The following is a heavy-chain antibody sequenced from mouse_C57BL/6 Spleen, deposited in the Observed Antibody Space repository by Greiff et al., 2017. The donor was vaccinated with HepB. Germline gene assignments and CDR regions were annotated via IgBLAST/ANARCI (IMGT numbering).Heavy chain of an antibody. V-gene: IGHV7-3*01. CDR2: IRNKANGYTT. CDR1: GFTFTDYY. J-gene: IGHJ3*01. CDR3: ARREELAWFAY. D-gene: IGHD2-12*01. Sequence: EVKLVESGGGLVQPGGSLSLSCAASGFTFTDYYMSWVRQPPGKALEWLGFIRNKANGYTTEYSASVKGRFTISRDNSQSILYLQMNALRAEDSATYYCARREELAWFAYWGQGTLVTVSA.